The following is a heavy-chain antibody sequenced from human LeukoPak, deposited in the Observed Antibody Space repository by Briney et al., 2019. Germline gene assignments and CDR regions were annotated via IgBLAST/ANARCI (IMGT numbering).Heavy chain of an antibody. CDR1: GGTFSSYA. CDR3: ARDPHNIVVVPAARSGAFDI. J-gene: IGHJ3*02. CDR2: IIPIFGTA. Sequence: GASVKVSCKASGGTFSSYAISWVRQAPRQGLEWMGGIIPIFGTANYAQKFQGRVTITADESTSTAYMELSSLRSEDTAVYYCARDPHNIVVVPAARSGAFDIWGQGTMVTVSS. V-gene: IGHV1-69*13. D-gene: IGHD2-2*01.